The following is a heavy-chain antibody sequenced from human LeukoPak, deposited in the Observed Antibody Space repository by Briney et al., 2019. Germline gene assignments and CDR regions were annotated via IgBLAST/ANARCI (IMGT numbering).Heavy chain of an antibody. V-gene: IGHV3-74*01. J-gene: IGHJ4*02. CDR2: INSDGSST. CDR1: GFTLSSYW. CDR3: ASLASHSSSWYDGGY. Sequence: GGSLRLSCAASGFTLSSYWMHWVRQPPGKGLVWVSRINSDGSSTTYADSVKGRFTITRDNAKNTLYLQMNRLRAEDTGVYYCASLASHSSSWYDGGYWGQGTLVTVSS. D-gene: IGHD6-13*01.